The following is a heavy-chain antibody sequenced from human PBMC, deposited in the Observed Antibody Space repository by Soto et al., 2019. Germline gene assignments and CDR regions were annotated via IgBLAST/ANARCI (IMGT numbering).Heavy chain of an antibody. V-gene: IGHV4-4*02. J-gene: IGHJ4*02. Sequence: SETLSLTCAVSGGSISSSNWWSWVRQPPGKGLEWIGEIYHSGSTNYNPSLKSRVTISVDKSKNQFSLKLSSVTAADTAVYYCARGDYDYVWGSYRPFDYWGQGTLVTVSS. D-gene: IGHD3-16*02. CDR3: ARGDYDYVWGSYRPFDY. CDR1: GGSISSSNW. CDR2: IYHSGST.